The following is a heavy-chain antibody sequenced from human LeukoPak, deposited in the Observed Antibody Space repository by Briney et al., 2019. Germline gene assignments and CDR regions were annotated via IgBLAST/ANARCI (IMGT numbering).Heavy chain of an antibody. V-gene: IGHV1-69*04. D-gene: IGHD3-22*01. Sequence: SVKVSCKASGGTFSSYAISWVRQAPGQGLEWMGRIIPILGIANYAQKFQGRVTITADKSTSTAYMELSSLRSEDTAVYYCASTYYDSSGTFDPWGQGTLVTVSS. CDR3: ASTYYDSSGTFDP. J-gene: IGHJ5*02. CDR2: IIPILGIA. CDR1: GGTFSSYA.